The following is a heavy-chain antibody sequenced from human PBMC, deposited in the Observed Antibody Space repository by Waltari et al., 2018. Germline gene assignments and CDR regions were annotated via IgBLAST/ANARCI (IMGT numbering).Heavy chain of an antibody. D-gene: IGHD6-6*01. Sequence: QVQLVQSGAEVKKPGASVKVSCKASGYTFTGYYMHWLRQAPGQGLEWMGWIHPTRGGTNYAQKCQGRVTMTRDTYISTAYMELSRLRSDDTVVYYCARIFTFGGSSSSQGFDYWGQGTLVTVSS. J-gene: IGHJ4*02. CDR3: ARIFTFGGSSSSQGFDY. CDR2: IHPTRGGT. CDR1: GYTFTGYY. V-gene: IGHV1-2*02.